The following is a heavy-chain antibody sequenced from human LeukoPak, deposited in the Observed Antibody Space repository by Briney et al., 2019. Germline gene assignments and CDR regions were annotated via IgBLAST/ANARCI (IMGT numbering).Heavy chain of an antibody. V-gene: IGHV3-23*01. D-gene: IGHD3-10*01. CDR1: GLIFRNYA. J-gene: IGHJ4*02. Sequence: GGSLRLSCTASGLIFRNYAMTWVRQAPRKGLEWVSTISGDGTETSYADSVKGRFTISRDNSKNTHYLQMNSLRAEDTAVYYCARPLWFGELLSPFDYWGQGTLVTVSS. CDR2: ISGDGTET. CDR3: ARPLWFGELLSPFDY.